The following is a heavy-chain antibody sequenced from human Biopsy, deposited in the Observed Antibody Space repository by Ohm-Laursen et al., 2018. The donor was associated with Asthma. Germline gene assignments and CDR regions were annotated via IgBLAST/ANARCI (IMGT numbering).Heavy chain of an antibody. V-gene: IGHV3-74*01. CDR2: INSDGSST. Sequence: SLRLSCAASGFTFSSYWMHWVRQAPGKGLVWVSRINSDGSSTSYADSVKGRFTISTDNAKNTLYLEMNSLRAEDTAVYYCARGPAWQQLDNWGQGTLVTVSS. CDR1: GFTFSSYW. D-gene: IGHD6-13*01. CDR3: ARGPAWQQLDN. J-gene: IGHJ4*02.